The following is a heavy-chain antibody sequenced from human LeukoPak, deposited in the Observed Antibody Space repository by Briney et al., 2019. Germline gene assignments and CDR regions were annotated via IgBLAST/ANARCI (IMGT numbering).Heavy chain of an antibody. D-gene: IGHD2-2*02. CDR2: ISGSGGST. V-gene: IGHV3-23*01. Sequence: PGGSLRLSCAASGFTFSSYAMSWVRQAPGKGLEWVSAISGSGGSTYYADSVKGRFTISRDNSKNTLYLQMNSLRAEDTAVYCCAKDPRARGYCSSTSCYTFDYWGQGTLVTVSS. CDR3: AKDPRARGYCSSTSCYTFDY. J-gene: IGHJ4*02. CDR1: GFTFSSYA.